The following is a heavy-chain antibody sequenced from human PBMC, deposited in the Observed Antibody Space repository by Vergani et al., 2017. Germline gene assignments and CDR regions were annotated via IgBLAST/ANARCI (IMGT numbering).Heavy chain of an antibody. D-gene: IGHD3-3*01. J-gene: IGHJ4*02. CDR1: GFTFGDYA. Sequence: EVQLVESGGGLVQPGRSLRLSCTASGFTFGDYAMSWVRQAPGKGLEWVGFIRSKAYGGTTEYAASVKGRFTISRDDSKSIASLQMNSLKTEDTAVYYCTRDAGSGYYIDYFDYWGQGTLVTVSS. V-gene: IGHV3-49*04. CDR2: IRSKAYGGTT. CDR3: TRDAGSGYYIDYFDY.